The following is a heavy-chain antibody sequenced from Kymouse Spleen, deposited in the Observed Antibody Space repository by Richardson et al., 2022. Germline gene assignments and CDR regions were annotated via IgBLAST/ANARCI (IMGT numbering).Heavy chain of an antibody. J-gene: IGHJ6*02. V-gene: IGHV4-34*01. D-gene: IGHD1-26*01. CDR3: ARPGATGYYGMDV. Sequence: QVQLQQWGAGLLKPSETLSLTCAVYGGSFSGYYWSWIRQPPGKGLEWIGEINHSGSTNYNPSLKSRVTISVDTSKNQFSLKLSSVTAADTAVYYCARPGATGYYGMDVWGQGTTVTVSS. CDR2: INHSGST. CDR1: GGSFSGYY.